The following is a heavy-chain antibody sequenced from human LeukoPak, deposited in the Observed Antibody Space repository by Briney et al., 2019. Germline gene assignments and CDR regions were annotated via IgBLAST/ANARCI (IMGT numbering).Heavy chain of an antibody. V-gene: IGHV1-69*04. CDR3: ATDTKGVHFGVVIPSRYYYYYGMDV. CDR1: GGTFSSYT. Sequence: ASVKVSCKASGGTFSSYTISWVRQAPGQGLEWMGRIIPILGIANYAQKFQGRVTITADKSTSTAYMELSSLRSEDTAVYYCATDTKGVHFGVVIPSRYYYYYGMDVWGQGTTVTVSS. D-gene: IGHD3-3*01. CDR2: IIPILGIA. J-gene: IGHJ6*02.